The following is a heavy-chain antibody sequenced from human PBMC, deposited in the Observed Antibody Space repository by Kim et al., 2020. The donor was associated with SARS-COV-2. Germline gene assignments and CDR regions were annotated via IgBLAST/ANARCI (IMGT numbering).Heavy chain of an antibody. J-gene: IGHJ4*02. CDR3: ARAFPDYDILTGYQMAFDY. D-gene: IGHD3-9*01. V-gene: IGHV3-11*06. Sequence: GRFTISRDNAKNSLYLQMNSLRAEDTAVYYCARAFPDYDILTGYQMAFDYWGQGTLVTVSS.